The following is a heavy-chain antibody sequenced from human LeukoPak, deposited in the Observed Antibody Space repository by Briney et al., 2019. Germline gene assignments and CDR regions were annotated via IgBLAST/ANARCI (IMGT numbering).Heavy chain of an antibody. CDR3: ARDRGSSGWGTGYFDL. V-gene: IGHV3-21*01. CDR2: ISSSSSYI. Sequence: GGSLRLSCAASGFTFSSYSMNWVRQAPGKGLEWVSSISSSSSYIYYADSVKGRFTISRDNAKNSLYLQMNSLRAEDTAVYYCARDRGSSGWGTGYFDLWGRGTLVTVSS. D-gene: IGHD6-19*01. CDR1: GFTFSSYS. J-gene: IGHJ2*01.